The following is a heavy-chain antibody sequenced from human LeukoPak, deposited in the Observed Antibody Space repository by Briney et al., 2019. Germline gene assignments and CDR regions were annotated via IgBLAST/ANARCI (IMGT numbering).Heavy chain of an antibody. D-gene: IGHD2-2*01. CDR1: GGTFSSYA. CDR3: ARDFGSNSRYCSSTSCHRGQWFGELNYYYYMDV. Sequence: GASVKVSCKASGGTFSSYAISWVRQAPGQGLEWMGRIIPIFGTANYAQKFQGRVTITTDESTSTAYMELSSLRSEDTAVYYCARDFGSNSRYCSSTSCHRGQWFGELNYYYYMDVWGKGTTVTVSS. CDR2: IIPIFGTA. J-gene: IGHJ6*03. V-gene: IGHV1-69*05.